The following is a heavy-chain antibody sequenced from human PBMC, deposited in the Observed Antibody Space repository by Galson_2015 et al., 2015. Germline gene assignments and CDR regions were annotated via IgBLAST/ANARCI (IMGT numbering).Heavy chain of an antibody. D-gene: IGHD3-10*01. CDR2: INHSGST. V-gene: IGHV4-34*01. J-gene: IGHJ2*01. CDR3: ARAGSGSYSRRIRYFDL. CDR1: GGSISSSY. Sequence: SETLSLTCTVSGGSISSSYWSWIRQPPGKGLEWIGEINHSGSTNYNPSLKSRVTISVDTSKNQFSLKLSSVTAADTAVYYCARAGSGSYSRRIRYFDLWGRGTLVTVSS.